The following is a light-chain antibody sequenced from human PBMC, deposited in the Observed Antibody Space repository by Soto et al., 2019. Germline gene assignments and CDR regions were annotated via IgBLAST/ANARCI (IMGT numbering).Light chain of an antibody. CDR2: GAS. Sequence: ELVLTQSPGTLSLSPGERATLSCRASQSVSSSHLAWYQQKPGQAPRLLIYGASSRATGIPDRFSGNGSGTDFTLTISRLEPEDFAVYYCQQYGSSRWTFGQGTKVDIK. J-gene: IGKJ1*01. V-gene: IGKV3-20*01. CDR1: QSVSSSH. CDR3: QQYGSSRWT.